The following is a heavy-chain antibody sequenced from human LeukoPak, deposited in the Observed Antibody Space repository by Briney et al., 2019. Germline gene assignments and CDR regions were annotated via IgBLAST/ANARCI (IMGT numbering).Heavy chain of an antibody. J-gene: IGHJ4*02. CDR1: GYTFTSYG. CDR2: ISAYNGNT. V-gene: IGHV1-18*01. CDR3: ARVRHIVVVTATYYFDY. Sequence: ALVKVSCKASGYTFTSYGISWVRQAPGQGLEWMGWISAYNGNTNYAQKLQGRVTMTTDTSTSTAYMELRSLRSDDTAVYYCARVRHIVVVTATYYFDYWGQGTLVTVSS. D-gene: IGHD2-21*02.